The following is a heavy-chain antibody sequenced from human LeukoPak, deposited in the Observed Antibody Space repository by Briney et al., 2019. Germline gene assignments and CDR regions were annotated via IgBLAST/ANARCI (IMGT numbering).Heavy chain of an antibody. J-gene: IGHJ4*02. D-gene: IGHD3-3*01. CDR1: GYTFTSYG. CDR3: ARDRMREIFGTDY. Sequence: SVKVSCKASGYTFTSYGISWVRQAPGQGLEWMGRIIPILGIANYAQKFQGRVTITADKSTSTAYMELSSLRSEDTAVYYCARDRMREIFGTDYWGQGTLVTVSS. CDR2: IIPILGIA. V-gene: IGHV1-69*04.